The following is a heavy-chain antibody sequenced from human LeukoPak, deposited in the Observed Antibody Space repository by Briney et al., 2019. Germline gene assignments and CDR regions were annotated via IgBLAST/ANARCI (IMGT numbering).Heavy chain of an antibody. Sequence: PSETLSLTCTVSNVSISSGSHYWNWIRQPAGKGLEWIGRIYAGGRSNYNPSLRSRVTISVDTSKNQFSLKLSSVTAADTAVYYCASTFRSIAVGGFDYWGQGTLVTVSS. V-gene: IGHV4-61*02. J-gene: IGHJ4*02. CDR1: NVSISSGSHY. CDR3: ASTFRSIAVGGFDY. D-gene: IGHD6-19*01. CDR2: IYAGGRS.